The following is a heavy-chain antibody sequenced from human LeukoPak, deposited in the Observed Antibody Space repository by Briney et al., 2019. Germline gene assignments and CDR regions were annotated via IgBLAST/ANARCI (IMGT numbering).Heavy chain of an antibody. V-gene: IGHV1-3*01. CDR2: INAGNGNT. Sequence: ASVKVSCKASGYTFTSYAMHWVLQAPGQRLEWMGWINAGNGNTKYSQKFQGRVTITRDTSASTAYMELSSLRSEDTAVYYCARALPYGGQGGYFDYWGQGTLVTVSS. CDR3: ARALPYGGQGGYFDY. CDR1: GYTFTSYA. D-gene: IGHD4-23*01. J-gene: IGHJ4*02.